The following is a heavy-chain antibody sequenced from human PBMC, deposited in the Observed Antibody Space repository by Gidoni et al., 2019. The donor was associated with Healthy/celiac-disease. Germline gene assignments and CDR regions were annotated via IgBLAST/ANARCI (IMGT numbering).Heavy chain of an antibody. V-gene: IGHV4-34*01. CDR2: INHSGST. D-gene: IGHD5-12*01. J-gene: IGHJ4*02. CDR3: ARGRSKRWLQGRLGLPFDY. Sequence: QVQLQQWGAGLLKPSETLSLTCAVYGGSFTGYYWRCIRQPPGKGLEWIGEINHSGSTNYNPSLKSRVTISVDTSKNQFSLKLSSVTAADTAVYYCARGRSKRWLQGRLGLPFDYWGQGTLVTVSS. CDR1: GGSFTGYY.